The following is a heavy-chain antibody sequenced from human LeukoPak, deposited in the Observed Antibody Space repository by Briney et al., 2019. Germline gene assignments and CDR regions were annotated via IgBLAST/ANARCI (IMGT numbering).Heavy chain of an antibody. J-gene: IGHJ5*02. CDR3: ARDPGIAARPIWFDP. Sequence: SETLSLTCAVYGGSFSGYYWSWIRQPPGKGLEWIGEINHSGSTNYNPSLKSRVTISVDTSKNQFSLKLSSVTAADTAVYYCARDPGIAARPIWFDPWGQGTLVTVSS. CDR2: INHSGST. V-gene: IGHV4-34*01. D-gene: IGHD6-6*01. CDR1: GGSFSGYY.